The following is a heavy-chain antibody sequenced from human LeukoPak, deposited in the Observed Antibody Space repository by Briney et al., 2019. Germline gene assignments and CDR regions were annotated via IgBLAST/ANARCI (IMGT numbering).Heavy chain of an antibody. Sequence: PGGSLRLSCITSGFIFDDFGMAWVRQRPGKGLEWVSNINWNSGNIGYADSVKGRFTVSRDNAKNSLYLQMNSLRAEDTALYYCARDGGYCSRTDCHTFDYWGQGILVTVSS. V-gene: IGHV3-20*04. CDR2: INWNSGNI. D-gene: IGHD2-2*02. J-gene: IGHJ4*02. CDR1: GFIFDDFG. CDR3: ARDGGYCSRTDCHTFDY.